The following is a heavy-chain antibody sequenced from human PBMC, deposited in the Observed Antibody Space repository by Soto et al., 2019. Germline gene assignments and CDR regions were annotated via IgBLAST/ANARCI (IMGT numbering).Heavy chain of an antibody. Sequence: GGSLRLSCAASGFTFSSYAMSWVRQGPGKGLEWVSAISGSGGSRYYADSVKGRFTISRDNSKNTLYLQMNSLRAEDTAVYYCAKSPNYYDSSGYFDYWGQGTLVTISS. V-gene: IGHV3-23*01. D-gene: IGHD3-22*01. J-gene: IGHJ4*02. CDR2: ISGSGGSR. CDR1: GFTFSSYA. CDR3: AKSPNYYDSSGYFDY.